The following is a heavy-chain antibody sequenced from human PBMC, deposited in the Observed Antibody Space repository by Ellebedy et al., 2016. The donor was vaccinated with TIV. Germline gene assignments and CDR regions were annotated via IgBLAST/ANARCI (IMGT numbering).Heavy chain of an antibody. J-gene: IGHJ4*02. CDR1: GYTFTSDL. CDR3: AREGGVYFFDY. CDR2: INPSNGGT. D-gene: IGHD1-26*01. V-gene: IGHV1-46*01. Sequence: AASVKVSCKASGYTFTSDLIHWVRQAPGQGLEWMGVINPSNGGTGYAQKFQGRVTMTRDTSAGTVYMELSSLRSEGTAVYYCAREGGVYFFDYWGQGTLVTVSS.